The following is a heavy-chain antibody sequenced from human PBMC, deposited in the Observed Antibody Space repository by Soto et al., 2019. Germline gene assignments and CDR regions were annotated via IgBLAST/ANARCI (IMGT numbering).Heavy chain of an antibody. Sequence: QVQLVESGGGVVQPGRSLRLSCAASGFTFSSYGMHWVRQAPGKGLEWVAVISYDGSNKYYADSVKGRFTISRDNSKNTLYLQMNSLRAEDTAVYYCEKDREQLLSENNWFDSWGQGTLVTVSS. V-gene: IGHV3-30*18. CDR1: GFTFSSYG. CDR3: EKDREQLLSENNWFDS. D-gene: IGHD5-18*01. CDR2: ISYDGSNK. J-gene: IGHJ5*01.